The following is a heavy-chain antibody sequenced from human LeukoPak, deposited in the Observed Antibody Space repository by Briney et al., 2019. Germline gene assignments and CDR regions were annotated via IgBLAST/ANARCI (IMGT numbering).Heavy chain of an antibody. CDR2: IYYSGNT. CDR1: GGSISSYY. CDR3: ARHNSSWYYFDY. D-gene: IGHD6-13*01. J-gene: IGHJ4*02. Sequence: SETLSLTCTVSGGSISSYYWSWIRQPPGKGLEWIGYIYYSGNTNYNPSLKSRVTISVDTSKNQFSLKLSSVTAADTAVYYCARHNSSWYYFDYWGQGTLVTVSS. V-gene: IGHV4-59*01.